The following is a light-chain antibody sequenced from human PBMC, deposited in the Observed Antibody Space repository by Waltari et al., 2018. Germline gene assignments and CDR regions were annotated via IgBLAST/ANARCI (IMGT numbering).Light chain of an antibody. Sequence: ILMTQSPVTLSVSPGERATLSCRASQSIYSNLAWYQQRPGQPPRLLIFDASTRASGIPARFSGSGSGTEFTLTIRTLQSEDSAVYYCQQYNVWPPTTFGQGTRLEIK. CDR1: QSIYSN. CDR2: DAS. V-gene: IGKV3D-15*01. CDR3: QQYNVWPPTT. J-gene: IGKJ5*01.